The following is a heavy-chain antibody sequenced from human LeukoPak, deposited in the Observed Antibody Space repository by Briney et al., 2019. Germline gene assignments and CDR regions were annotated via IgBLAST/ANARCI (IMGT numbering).Heavy chain of an antibody. J-gene: IGHJ4*02. V-gene: IGHV4-34*01. CDR3: ATSGYDSSGYYSSGYFDY. Sequence: SETLSLTCAVYGGSFSGYYWSWIRQPPGKGLEWIGEINHSGSTNYNPSLKSRVTISVDTSKNQFSLKLSSVTAADTAVYYCATSGYDSSGYYSSGYFDYWGQGTLVTVSS. CDR2: INHSGST. CDR1: GGSFSGYY. D-gene: IGHD3-22*01.